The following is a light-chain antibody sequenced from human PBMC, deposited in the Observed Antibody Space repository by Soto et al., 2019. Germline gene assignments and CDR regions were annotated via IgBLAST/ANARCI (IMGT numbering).Light chain of an antibody. Sequence: SPATLSVSPGERATLSCRASQSVSSKLAWYLQKPGQAPSLLIYAASTRATGIPARFSGGGSGTEFTLTISSLQSEDFAVYYCQQYNNWPITFGQGTRLEIK. J-gene: IGKJ5*01. CDR2: AAS. CDR3: QQYNNWPIT. CDR1: QSVSSK. V-gene: IGKV3-15*01.